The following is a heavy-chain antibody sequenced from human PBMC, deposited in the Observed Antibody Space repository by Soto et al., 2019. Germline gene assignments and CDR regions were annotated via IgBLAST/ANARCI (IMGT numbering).Heavy chain of an antibody. CDR1: GYTFTSYA. CDR2: ISAHNGNT. V-gene: IGHV1-18*01. J-gene: IGHJ5*02. CDR3: ARVLPPFDP. Sequence: ASVKVSCKASGYTFTSYAMHWVRQAPGQGLEWMGWISAHNGNTNYAQKLQGRVTMTTDTSTSTAYMELRSLKSDDTAVYYCARVLPPFDPWGQGTLVTVSS.